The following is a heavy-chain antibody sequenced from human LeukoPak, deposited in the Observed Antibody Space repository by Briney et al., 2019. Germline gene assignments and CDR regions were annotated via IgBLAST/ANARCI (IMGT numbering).Heavy chain of an antibody. CDR3: VREARGYHYTYFDY. Sequence: GGSLRLSCTASGLTLGGHDMHWVRQTTGDGLEWVAAVSAGHHAFYAGSVKGRFTVSREDAKNSLFLQMNSLRAGDTAIYYCVREARGYHYTYFDYWGQGSLVAVSS. CDR1: GLTLGGHD. D-gene: IGHD5-18*01. V-gene: IGHV3-13*01. CDR2: VSAGHHA. J-gene: IGHJ4*02.